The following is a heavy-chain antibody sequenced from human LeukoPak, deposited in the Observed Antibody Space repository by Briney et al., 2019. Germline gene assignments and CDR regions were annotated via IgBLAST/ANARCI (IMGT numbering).Heavy chain of an antibody. CDR3: ARGLGYSYGYFAFDI. J-gene: IGHJ3*02. CDR2: INHSGST. D-gene: IGHD5-18*01. V-gene: IGHV4-34*01. Sequence: PLETLSLTCAVYGGSFSGYYWSWIRQPPGKGLEWIGEINHSGSTNYNPSLKSRVTISVDTSKNQFSLKLSSVTAADTAVYYCARGLGYSYGYFAFDIWGQGTMVTVSS. CDR1: GGSFSGYY.